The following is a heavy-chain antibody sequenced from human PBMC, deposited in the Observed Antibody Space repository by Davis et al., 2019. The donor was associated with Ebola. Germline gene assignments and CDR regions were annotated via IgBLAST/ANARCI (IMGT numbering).Heavy chain of an antibody. CDR1: GFTFSSYD. Sequence: PGGSLRLSCAASGFTFSSYDMHWVRQAAGKGLEWVSLIGTAGNTHYPDSVKGRFTVSRENAKNSLYLQMNSLRAGETAVYYCARDRSGWGLEYWGQGTLVTVSS. J-gene: IGHJ4*02. CDR2: IGTAGNT. CDR3: ARDRSGWGLEY. V-gene: IGHV3-13*01. D-gene: IGHD6-19*01.